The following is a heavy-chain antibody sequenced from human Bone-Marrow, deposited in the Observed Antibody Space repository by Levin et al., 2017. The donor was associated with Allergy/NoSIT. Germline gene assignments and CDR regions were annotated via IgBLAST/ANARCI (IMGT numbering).Heavy chain of an antibody. CDR1: GFTFSSYA. J-gene: IGHJ3*02. CDR3: ARDRVAPPWGAFDI. CDR2: ISYDGSNK. V-gene: IGHV3-30*04. Sequence: GESLKISCAASGFTFSSYAMHWVRQAPGKGLEWVAVISYDGSNKYYADSVKGRFTISRDNSKNTLYLQMNSLRAEDTAVYYCARDRVAPPWGAFDIWGQGTMVTVSS. D-gene: IGHD1-26*01.